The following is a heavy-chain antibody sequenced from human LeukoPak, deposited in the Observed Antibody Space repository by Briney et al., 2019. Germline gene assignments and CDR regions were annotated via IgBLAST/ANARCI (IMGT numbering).Heavy chain of an antibody. CDR2: IYTSGST. V-gene: IGHV4-4*07. CDR3: ARAHCSGGSCYSGIRFDP. J-gene: IGHJ5*02. D-gene: IGHD2-15*01. Sequence: PSETLSLTCTVSGGSISSYYWSWIRQPAGKGLEWIGRIYTSGSTNYNPSLKSRVTMSVDTSKNQFSLKLSSVTAADTAVYYCARAHCSGGSCYSGIRFDPRGQGTLVTVSS. CDR1: GGSISSYY.